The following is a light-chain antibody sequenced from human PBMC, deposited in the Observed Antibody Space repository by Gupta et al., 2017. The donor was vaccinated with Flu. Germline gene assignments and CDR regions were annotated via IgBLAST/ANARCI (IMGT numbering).Light chain of an antibody. V-gene: IGLV3-10*01. CDR3: YSTDTSGNHRV. CDR2: EDR. J-gene: IGLJ3*02. CDR1: ALPKKY. Sequence: SYELTQPPSVSVSPGQTARITCSGDALPKKYAYWYQQKSGQAPGLIIYEDRKRPSGIPERFSGSSSGTMATLTISGAQVEDEADYYCYSTDTSGNHRVFGGGTNLTVL.